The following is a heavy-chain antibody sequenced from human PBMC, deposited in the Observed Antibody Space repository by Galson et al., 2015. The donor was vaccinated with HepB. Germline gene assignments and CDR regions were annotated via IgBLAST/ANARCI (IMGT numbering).Heavy chain of an antibody. D-gene: IGHD6-6*01. CDR3: ARISSSSNWFDP. V-gene: IGHV4-4*02. Sequence: SETLSLTCPVSGGSISSSNWWSWVRQPPGKGLEWIGEIYHSGSTNYNPSLKSRVTISVDKSKNQFSLKLSSVTAADTAVYYCARISSSSNWFDPWGQGTLVTVSS. CDR1: GGSISSSNW. CDR2: IYHSGST. J-gene: IGHJ5*02.